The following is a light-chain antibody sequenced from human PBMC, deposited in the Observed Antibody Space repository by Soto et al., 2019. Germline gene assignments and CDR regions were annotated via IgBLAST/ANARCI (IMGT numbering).Light chain of an antibody. J-gene: IGKJ5*01. CDR1: QSLLYNNTYNY. V-gene: IGKV2-28*01. Sequence: EIVMTQSPLTLPVTPGEPASISCRSSQSLLYNNTYNYLDWYVQKPGQSPQLLIYFGSNRAPGVPDRFSGSGSGTHFTLKINRVEAEDVGTYYCMQALQSLTFGQGTRLEIK. CDR2: FGS. CDR3: MQALQSLT.